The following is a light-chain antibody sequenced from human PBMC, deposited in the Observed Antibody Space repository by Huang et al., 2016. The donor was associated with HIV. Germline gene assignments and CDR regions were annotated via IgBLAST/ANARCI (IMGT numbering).Light chain of an antibody. CDR3: QQYYQNPQT. V-gene: IGKV4-1*01. J-gene: IGKJ5*01. Sequence: DIVMTQSPDSLSVSPGERATIACKSSQSLLYSLNNKNYLAWFQQKPGRPPKLLLYWASTRESGIPERFSGSGSGTDFTLTINNLQPEDVATYYCQQYYQNPQTFGQGT. CDR2: WAS. CDR1: QSLLYSLNNKNY.